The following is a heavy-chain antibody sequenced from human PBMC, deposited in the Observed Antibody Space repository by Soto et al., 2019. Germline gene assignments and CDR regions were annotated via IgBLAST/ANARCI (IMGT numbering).Heavy chain of an antibody. Sequence: EVQLVESGGGLVQPGRSLRLSCAASGFTFNIYSMNWVRQAPGKGLEWVSYITSDTATIHYADSVRGRFTISRDNAENSLFLQMNSLRDEDTAAYYCARSVAGHFDYWGQGALVTVSS. CDR3: ARSVAGHFDY. J-gene: IGHJ4*02. D-gene: IGHD6-19*01. V-gene: IGHV3-48*02. CDR2: ITSDTATI. CDR1: GFTFNIYS.